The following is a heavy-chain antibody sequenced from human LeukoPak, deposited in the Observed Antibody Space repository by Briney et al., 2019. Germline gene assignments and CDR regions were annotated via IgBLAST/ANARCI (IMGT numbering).Heavy chain of an antibody. D-gene: IGHD1-26*01. V-gene: IGHV3-30-3*01. CDR1: GFTFSSNA. CDR2: ISYDGSNK. CDR3: AREGVVGALMNWFDP. Sequence: GGSLRLSCAASGFTFSSNAMHWVRQAPGKGLEWVAVISYDGSNKYYADSVKGRLTISRDNSKNTLYLQMNSLRAEDTAVYYCAREGVVGALMNWFDPWGQGTLVTVSS. J-gene: IGHJ5*02.